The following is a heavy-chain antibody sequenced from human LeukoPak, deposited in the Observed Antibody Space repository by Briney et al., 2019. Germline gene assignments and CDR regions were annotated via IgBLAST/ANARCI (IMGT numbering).Heavy chain of an antibody. Sequence: SETLSLTCAVSGGSISSSNWWSWVRQPPGKGLEWIGEIYHSGSTNYNPSLKSRVTISVDKSKNQFSLKLSSVTAADTAVYYCARDGEKYSSSWYSYWGQGTLVTVSS. J-gene: IGHJ4*02. V-gene: IGHV4-4*02. CDR3: ARDGEKYSSSWYSY. CDR1: GGSISSSNW. CDR2: IYHSGST. D-gene: IGHD6-13*01.